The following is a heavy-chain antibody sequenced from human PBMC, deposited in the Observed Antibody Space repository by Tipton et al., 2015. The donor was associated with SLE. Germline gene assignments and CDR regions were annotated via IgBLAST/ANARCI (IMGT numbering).Heavy chain of an antibody. J-gene: IGHJ4*02. D-gene: IGHD5-24*01. V-gene: IGHV3-74*01. Sequence: SLRLSCAASGFAFSSHWMHWVRQAPGKGLVWVSHINGDGDSMRYADSVKGRFIISRDNAKNTLYLQMNSLRAEDTAVYYCAKDLEEMAYAFDYWGQGTLVTVSS. CDR3: AKDLEEMAYAFDY. CDR2: INGDGDSM. CDR1: GFAFSSHW.